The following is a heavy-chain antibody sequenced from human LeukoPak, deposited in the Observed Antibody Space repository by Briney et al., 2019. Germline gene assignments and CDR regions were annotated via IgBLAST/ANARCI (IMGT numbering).Heavy chain of an antibody. J-gene: IGHJ6*02. D-gene: IGHD2-15*01. Sequence: GGSLRLFCAAYGFTFDDYCTRWVRHAAGGGLGWLLGISWNSGNIGYADSVKGRFTSSRDNAKSSLQLQMISLRAEDTALYYCGKSLRRVVVVLDVWGQGTTVTVSS. CDR2: ISWNSGNI. V-gene: IGHV3-9*01. CDR3: GKSLRRVVVVLDV. CDR1: GFTFDDYC.